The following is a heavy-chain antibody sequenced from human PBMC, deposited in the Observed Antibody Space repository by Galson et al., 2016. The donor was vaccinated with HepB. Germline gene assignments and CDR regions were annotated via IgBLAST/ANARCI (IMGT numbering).Heavy chain of an antibody. CDR1: GYTFSAYH. D-gene: IGHD6-6*01. CDR2: ISTYNGNT. V-gene: IGHV1-18*01. CDR3: SRGTVMAYSSSTFFDY. J-gene: IGHJ4*02. Sequence: SVKVSCKASGYTFSAYHINWVRQAPGQGLEWLGWISTYNGNTKFAQKIQDRVTMTRDTSTSTAYMELRGLRSDDTAVYYWSRGTVMAYSSSTFFDYWGQGTLVTVSS.